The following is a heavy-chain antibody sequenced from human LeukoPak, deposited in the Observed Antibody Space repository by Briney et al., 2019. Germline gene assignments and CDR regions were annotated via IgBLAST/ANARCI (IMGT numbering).Heavy chain of an antibody. Sequence: ASVKVSCKASGYTFTSYGISWVRQAPGQGLEWRGWISAYNGNTNYAQKLQGRVTMTTDTSTSTAYIELKSTRSDDTAVYYCARGLTALGYCSGGSCRFNWFDTWGQGTLVTVSS. CDR3: ARGLTALGYCSGGSCRFNWFDT. CDR2: ISAYNGNT. J-gene: IGHJ5*02. V-gene: IGHV1-18*01. CDR1: GYTFTSYG. D-gene: IGHD2-15*01.